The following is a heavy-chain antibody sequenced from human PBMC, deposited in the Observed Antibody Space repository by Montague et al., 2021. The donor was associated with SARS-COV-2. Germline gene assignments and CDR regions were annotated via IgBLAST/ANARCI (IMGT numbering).Heavy chain of an antibody. V-gene: IGHV2-5*02. CDR1: GFLLSTSGVG. CDR3: AHKSAMFTASYFDY. J-gene: IGHJ4*02. CDR2: IYWXXXI. D-gene: IGHD5-18*01. Sequence: PALVKPTQTLTLTCTFSGFLLSTSGVGVGWIRQPPGKALEWLALIYWXXXIRYSPSLKSRLTITKDTSKNQVVLTMTNMDPVDTATYYCAHKSAMFTASYFDYWGQGTLVTVSS.